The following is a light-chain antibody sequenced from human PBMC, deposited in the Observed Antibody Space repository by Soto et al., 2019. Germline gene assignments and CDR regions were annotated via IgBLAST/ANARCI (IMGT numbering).Light chain of an antibody. CDR1: QSISTS. Sequence: DIQMTQSPSTLSASAGDRVTITCRASQSISTSSAWYQQKPGKAPNVLIYKASSLQTGVPSRFSGSGSGTEFTLTISSLQPDDFATYYCQQYKSYPVTFGGGTKVEIK. J-gene: IGKJ4*01. V-gene: IGKV1-5*03. CDR2: KAS. CDR3: QQYKSYPVT.